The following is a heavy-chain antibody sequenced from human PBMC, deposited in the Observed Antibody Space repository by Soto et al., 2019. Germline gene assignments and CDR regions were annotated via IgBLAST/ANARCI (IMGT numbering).Heavy chain of an antibody. CDR1: GGSISSYY. CDR3: AISDYGDYTFDY. CDR2: IYYSGST. Sequence: PSETLSLTCTVSGGSISSYYWSWIRQPPGKGLEWIGYIYYSGSTNYNPSLKSRVTISVDTSKNQFSLKLSSVTAADTAVYYCAISDYGDYTFDYWGQGTLVTVSS. J-gene: IGHJ4*02. D-gene: IGHD4-17*01. V-gene: IGHV4-59*01.